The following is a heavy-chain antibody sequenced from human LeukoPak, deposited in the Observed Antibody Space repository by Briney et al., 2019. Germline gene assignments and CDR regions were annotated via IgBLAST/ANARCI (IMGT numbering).Heavy chain of an antibody. D-gene: IGHD3-22*01. CDR3: AKSLRDYYDSSGYWDY. CDR1: GFTFSSYG. CDR2: ISYDGSNK. J-gene: IGHJ4*02. Sequence: PGGSLRLSCAASGFTFSSYGMHWVRQAPGKGLGWVAVISYDGSNKYYADSVKGRFTISRDNSKNTLYLQMNSLRAEDTAVYYCAKSLRDYYDSSGYWDYWGQGTLVTVSS. V-gene: IGHV3-30*18.